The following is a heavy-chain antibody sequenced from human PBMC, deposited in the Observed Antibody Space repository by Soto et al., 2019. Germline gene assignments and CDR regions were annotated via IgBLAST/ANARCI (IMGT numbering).Heavy chain of an antibody. CDR2: IWYDGSNK. J-gene: IGHJ3*02. V-gene: IGHV3-33*01. CDR1: GFTFSSYG. Sequence: GGYLRLSCAASGFTFSSYGMHWVRQAPGKGLEWVAVIWYDGSNKYYADSVKGRFTISRDNSKNTLYLQMNSLRAEDTAVYYCARTEYYGSGSPGDFEIWGQGTMVTVSS. CDR3: ARTEYYGSGSPGDFEI. D-gene: IGHD3-10*01.